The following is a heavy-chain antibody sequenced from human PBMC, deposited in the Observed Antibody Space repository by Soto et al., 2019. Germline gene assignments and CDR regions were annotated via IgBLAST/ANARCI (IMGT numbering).Heavy chain of an antibody. CDR2: FDPEDGET. Sequence: VKVSCKVSGYALTELSMHWVRQAPGKGLEWMGGFDPEDGETIYAQKFQGRVTMTEDTSTDTAYMELSSLRSEDTAVYYCATGYFDWLLAHPSFDYWGQGTLVTVSS. CDR1: GYALTELS. CDR3: ATGYFDWLLAHPSFDY. V-gene: IGHV1-24*01. D-gene: IGHD3-9*01. J-gene: IGHJ4*02.